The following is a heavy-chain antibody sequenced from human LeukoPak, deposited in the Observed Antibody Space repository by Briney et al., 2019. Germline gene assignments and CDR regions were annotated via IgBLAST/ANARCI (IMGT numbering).Heavy chain of an antibody. CDR2: IYYSGST. D-gene: IGHD6-19*01. Sequence: MPSETLSLTCTASGGSISSGSYYWSWIRQPPGKGLEWIGYIYYSGSTNYNPSLKSRVTISVDTSKNQFSLKLSSVTAADTAVYYCARARAEQWLDPPHFDYWGQGTLVTVSS. CDR3: ARARAEQWLDPPHFDY. J-gene: IGHJ4*02. CDR1: GGSISSGSYY. V-gene: IGHV4-61*01.